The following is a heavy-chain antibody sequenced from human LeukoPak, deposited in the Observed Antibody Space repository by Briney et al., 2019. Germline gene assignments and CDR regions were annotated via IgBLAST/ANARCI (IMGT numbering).Heavy chain of an antibody. J-gene: IGHJ4*02. Sequence: SVKVSCKASGGTFSSYAISWVRQAPGQGLEWMGRIIPIFGTANYAQKFQGRVTITTDESTSTAYMELSSLRSEDTAVYYCARTGSIAAAGTMTYFDYWGQGTLVTVS. V-gene: IGHV1-69*05. D-gene: IGHD6-13*01. CDR1: GGTFSSYA. CDR2: IIPIFGTA. CDR3: ARTGSIAAAGTMTYFDY.